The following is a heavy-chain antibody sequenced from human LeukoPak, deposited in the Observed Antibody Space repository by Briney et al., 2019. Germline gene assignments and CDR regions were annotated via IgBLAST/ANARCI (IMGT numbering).Heavy chain of an antibody. V-gene: IGHV3-23*01. CDR3: AKSGSRDWDYFEY. J-gene: IGHJ4*02. CDR1: GFTFSSYA. Sequence: GGSLRLSCASSGFTFSSYAMNWVRQAPGKGLDGVSTISGDGGSTHYADSVKGRFTISRANSKNRLFLQMNSLRAEDTAVYYCAKSGSRDWDYFEYWGQGTLVTASS. D-gene: IGHD6-19*01. CDR2: ISGDGGST.